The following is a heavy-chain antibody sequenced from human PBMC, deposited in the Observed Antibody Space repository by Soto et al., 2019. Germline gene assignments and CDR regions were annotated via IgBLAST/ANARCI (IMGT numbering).Heavy chain of an antibody. D-gene: IGHD5-12*01. V-gene: IGHV1-18*04. CDR2: ISAYNGNT. J-gene: IGHJ6*02. CDR3: ARDTRYSGYDYPYYYYGMDV. CDR1: GYTFTSYG. Sequence: ASVKVSCKASGYTFTSYGISWVRQAPGQGLEWMGWISAYNGNTNYAQKLQGRVTMTTDTSTSTAYMELRSLRSDDTAVYYCARDTRYSGYDYPYYYYGMDVWGQGTTGTVS.